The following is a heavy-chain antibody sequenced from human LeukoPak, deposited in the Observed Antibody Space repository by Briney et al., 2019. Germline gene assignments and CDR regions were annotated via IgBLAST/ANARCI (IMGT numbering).Heavy chain of an antibody. D-gene: IGHD3-3*01. CDR2: IYYSGST. Sequence: SETLSLTCTVSGGSISSYYWSWIRQPPGKGLEWIGYIYYSGSTNCKPSLKSRVTISVDTSKNQFSLKLSSVTAADTAVYYCARPPTAASITIFGVVIEDAADQNWFDPWGQGTLVTVSS. CDR3: ARPPTAASITIFGVVIEDAADQNWFDP. V-gene: IGHV4-59*01. CDR1: GGSISSYY. J-gene: IGHJ5*02.